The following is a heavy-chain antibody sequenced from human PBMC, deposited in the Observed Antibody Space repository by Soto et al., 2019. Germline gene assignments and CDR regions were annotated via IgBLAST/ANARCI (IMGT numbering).Heavy chain of an antibody. V-gene: IGHV4-39*01. Sequence: ASETLSLTCTVSGGSISSSSYYWGWIRQPPGKGLEWIGSIYYSGSTYYNPSLKSRVTISVDTSKNQFSLKLSSVTAADTAVYYCARRRASVNMVRGVIHMDVWGQGTTVTVSS. CDR3: ARRRASVNMVRGVIHMDV. D-gene: IGHD3-10*01. J-gene: IGHJ6*02. CDR1: GGSISSSSYY. CDR2: IYYSGST.